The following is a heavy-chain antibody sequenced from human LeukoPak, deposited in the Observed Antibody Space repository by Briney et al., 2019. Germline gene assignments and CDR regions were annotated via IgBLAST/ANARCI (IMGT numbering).Heavy chain of an antibody. Sequence: PSETLSLTCAVYGGSFSGYYWSWIRQPPGKGLEWIGYIYYSGSTNYNPSLKSRVTISVDTSKNHFSLKLSSVTAADTAVYYCARLRGGDYSSYNWFDPWGQGTLVTVSS. D-gene: IGHD2-21*02. V-gene: IGHV4-59*01. CDR1: GGSFSGYY. J-gene: IGHJ5*02. CDR2: IYYSGST. CDR3: ARLRGGDYSSYNWFDP.